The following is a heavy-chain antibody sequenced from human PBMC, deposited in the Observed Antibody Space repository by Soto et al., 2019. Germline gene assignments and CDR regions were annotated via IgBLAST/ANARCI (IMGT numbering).Heavy chain of an antibody. CDR3: ARYFLRYNWNYGSVRFPTNWFDP. D-gene: IGHD1-7*01. V-gene: IGHV4-34*01. CDR2: INHSGST. CDR1: GGSFSGYY. Sequence: SETLSLTCAVYGGSFSGYYWSWIRQPPGKGLEWIGEINHSGSTNYNPSLKSRVTISVDTSKNQFSLKLSSVTAADTAVYYCARYFLRYNWNYGSVRFPTNWFDPWGQGTLVTVSS. J-gene: IGHJ5*02.